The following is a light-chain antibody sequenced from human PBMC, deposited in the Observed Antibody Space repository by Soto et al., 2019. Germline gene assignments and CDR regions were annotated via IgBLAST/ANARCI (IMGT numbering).Light chain of an antibody. J-gene: IGLJ1*01. V-gene: IGLV2-14*02. CDR3: CSYTSRTTYV. CDR1: SSDVGSYNL. Sequence: QSALTQPASVSGSPGQSITISCTGTSSDVGSYNLVSWYQQHPGKAPKLMIYEGSKRPSGISSRFSGSKSGNTASLTISGLQSEDEADYFCCSYTSRTTYVFGTGTKLTVL. CDR2: EGS.